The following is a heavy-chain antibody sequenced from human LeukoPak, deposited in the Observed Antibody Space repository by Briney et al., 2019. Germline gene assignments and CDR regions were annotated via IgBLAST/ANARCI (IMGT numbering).Heavy chain of an antibody. CDR1: GFTFDDYV. D-gene: IGHD5-12*01. Sequence: GGSLRLSCAASGFTFDDYVMNWVRQAPGKGLVWVSRIDEYGTTINYADSVKGRFTISRNNAGDTLFLQMNSLRAEDTGVYHCATDLSGRQDYWGQGTLVTVSS. J-gene: IGHJ4*02. CDR3: ATDLSGRQDY. V-gene: IGHV3-20*01. CDR2: IDEYGTTI.